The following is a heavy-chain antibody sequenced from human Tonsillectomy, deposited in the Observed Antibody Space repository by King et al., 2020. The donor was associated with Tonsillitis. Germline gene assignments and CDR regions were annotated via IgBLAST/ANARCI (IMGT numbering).Heavy chain of an antibody. CDR3: AKDYSDDSWWYFDL. CDR1: GFSFRTYG. CDR2: ISYDERKK. J-gene: IGHJ2*01. V-gene: IGHV3-30*18. D-gene: IGHD3-3*01. Sequence: VQLVESGGGVVQPGRSLRLSCAAAGFSFRTYGMHWVRQAPGQGLDWVAVISYDERKKYYAESVKGRFTIPRDNSKNTLYLQMNSLRAEDTAVYYCAKDYSDDSWWYFDLWGRGTLVTVSS.